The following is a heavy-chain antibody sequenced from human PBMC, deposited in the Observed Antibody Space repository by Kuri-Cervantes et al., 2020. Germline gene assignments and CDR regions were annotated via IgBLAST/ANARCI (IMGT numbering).Heavy chain of an antibody. V-gene: IGHV3-74*01. CDR2: INSDGSST. J-gene: IGHJ4*02. Sequence: GESLKISCAASGFTFSSYWMHWVRQAPGKGLVWVSRINSDGSSTSYADSVKGRFTISRDNAKNTVYLQMNNLRADDTAVYYCARCIPEPRSGSYGVFYFDYWGQGTLVTVSS. D-gene: IGHD3-22*01. CDR3: ARCIPEPRSGSYGVFYFDY. CDR1: GFTFSSYW.